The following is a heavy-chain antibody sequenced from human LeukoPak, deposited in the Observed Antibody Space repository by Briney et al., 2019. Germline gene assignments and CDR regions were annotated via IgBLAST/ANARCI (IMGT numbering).Heavy chain of an antibody. J-gene: IGHJ4*02. CDR3: ARARVDYAAGTYAPLFDY. CDR2: SNPNSGYT. CDR1: GYTFTGYY. Sequence: GASVKVSCKASGYTFTGYYMHLVRQAPGQGLEWMGWSNPNSGYTTYIQKFQGRVIMTRDTSISTAYMELSRLTSDDTAVYYCARARVDYAAGTYAPLFDYWGQGTLVTVSS. D-gene: IGHD3-10*01. V-gene: IGHV1-2*02.